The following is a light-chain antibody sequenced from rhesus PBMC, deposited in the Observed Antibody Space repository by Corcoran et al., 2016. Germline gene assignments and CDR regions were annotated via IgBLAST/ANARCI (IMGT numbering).Light chain of an antibody. Sequence: DIQMTQSPSSLSASVGDRVTIACRASQGIRNYLNWYRQKPGKAPELLIESTSRLESGVPSRFSGSGSGTEFTLTIRSLQTEDFATYVCQQYNSLPLTFGGGTKVEI. J-gene: IGKJ4*01. CDR1: QGIRNY. V-gene: IGKV1-32*05. CDR3: QQYNSLPLT. CDR2: STS.